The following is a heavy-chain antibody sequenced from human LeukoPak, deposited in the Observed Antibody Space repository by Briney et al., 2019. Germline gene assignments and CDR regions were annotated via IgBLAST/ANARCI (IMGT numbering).Heavy chain of an antibody. CDR3: ARDLRVVTAHDAFDI. Sequence: GGSLRLSCAASGFTVSSNYMSWVRQAPGKGLEWVSVIYSGGSTYYADSVKGRFTISRDNAKNSLYLQMNSLRAEDTALYHCARDLRVVTAHDAFDIWGQGTMVTVSS. CDR2: IYSGGST. CDR1: GFTVSSNY. V-gene: IGHV3-53*01. D-gene: IGHD2-21*02. J-gene: IGHJ3*02.